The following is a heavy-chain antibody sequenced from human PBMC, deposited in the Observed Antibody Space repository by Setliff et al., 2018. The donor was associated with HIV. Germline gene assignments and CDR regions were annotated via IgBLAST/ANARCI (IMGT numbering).Heavy chain of an antibody. CDR1: DASISVGTYY. D-gene: IGHD3-22*01. V-gene: IGHV4-61*09. Sequence: SETLSLTCSVSDASISVGTYYWSWIRQPAGKGLEWIGHVYTSGSTSGSTNYNPSLKSRVTISVDMSKNQFSLKLNSVTAADTAVYYCARQHYYDSSGRNLMDVWGKGTTVTVSS. J-gene: IGHJ6*03. CDR2: VYTSGSTSGST. CDR3: ARQHYYDSSGRNLMDV.